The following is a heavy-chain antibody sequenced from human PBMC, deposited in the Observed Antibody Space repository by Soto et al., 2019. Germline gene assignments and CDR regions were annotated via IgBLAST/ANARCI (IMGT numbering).Heavy chain of an antibody. V-gene: IGHV4-30-4*01. CDR2: IYYSGST. D-gene: IGHD3-22*01. Sequence: SETLSLTCTVSGGSISSGDYYWSWIRQPPGKGLEWIGYIYYSGSTYYNPSLKSRVTISVDTSKNQFSLKLSSVTAADTAVYYCAREQMIVVVFDYWGQGTLVTVSS. J-gene: IGHJ4*02. CDR1: GGSISSGDYY. CDR3: AREQMIVVVFDY.